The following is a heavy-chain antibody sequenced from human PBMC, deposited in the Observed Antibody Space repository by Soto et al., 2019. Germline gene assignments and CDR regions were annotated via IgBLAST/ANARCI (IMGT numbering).Heavy chain of an antibody. CDR3: ARGGGCSSTSYYYYYYYGMDV. CDR1: GFTFSSYS. CDR2: ISSSSSTI. D-gene: IGHD2-2*01. Sequence: EVQLVESGGGLVQPGGSLRLSCAASGFTFSSYSMNWVLQAPGKGLEWVSYISSSSSTIYYADYVKSRFTISRDNAKNSLYLQMNRLRDEDTAVYYCARGGGCSSTSYYYYYYYGMDVWGQGTTVTVSS. J-gene: IGHJ6*02. V-gene: IGHV3-48*02.